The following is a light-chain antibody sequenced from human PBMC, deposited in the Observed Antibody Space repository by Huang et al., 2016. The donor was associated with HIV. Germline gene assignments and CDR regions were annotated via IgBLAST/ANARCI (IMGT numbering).Light chain of an antibody. V-gene: IGKV6-21*02. J-gene: IGKJ2*01. CDR2: YAS. CDR3: HQSSSLPYT. CDR1: QNIGNS. Sequence: EIVLTQSPDFQSVTPKEKITITCRASQNIGNSLHWYQQKPDQSPQLLIKYASQTISGVPSRFSGSGSGTDFTLTINTPEAVDAATYYCHQSSSLPYTFGQGTKLEIK.